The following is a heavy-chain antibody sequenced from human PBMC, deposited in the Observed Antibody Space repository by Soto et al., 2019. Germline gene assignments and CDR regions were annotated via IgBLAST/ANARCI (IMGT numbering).Heavy chain of an antibody. V-gene: IGHV3-30-3*01. CDR1: GFTLSRYA. J-gene: IGHJ6*01. Sequence: QVQLVESGGGVVQPGRSLRLSCVASGFTLSRYAMHWVRQAPGKGLEWVAVISYDGTNKYYADSVKGRFTFSSDNSKNTLYLQMNSLKPEATAAYFCARVGTEASEFCGRGVDWWGQGTTVTVSS. CDR3: ARVGTEASEFCGRGVDW. D-gene: IGHD2-21*01. CDR2: ISYDGTNK.